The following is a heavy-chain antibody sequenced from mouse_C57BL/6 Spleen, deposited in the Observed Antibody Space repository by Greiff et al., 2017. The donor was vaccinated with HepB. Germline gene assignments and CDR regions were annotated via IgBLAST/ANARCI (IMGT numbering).Heavy chain of an antibody. Sequence: VQLQQPGAELVMPGASVKLSCKASGYTFTSYWMHWVKQRPGQGLEWIGEIDPSDSYTNYNQKFKGKSTLTVDKSSSTAYMQLSSLTSEDSAVYYCARYYSNYGGAMDYWGQGTSVTVSS. CDR2: IDPSDSYT. CDR3: ARYYSNYGGAMDY. V-gene: IGHV1-69*01. CDR1: GYTFTSYW. J-gene: IGHJ4*01. D-gene: IGHD2-5*01.